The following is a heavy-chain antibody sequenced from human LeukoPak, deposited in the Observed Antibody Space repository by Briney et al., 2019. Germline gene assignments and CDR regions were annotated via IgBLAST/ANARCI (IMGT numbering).Heavy chain of an antibody. D-gene: IGHD3-10*01. CDR1: GGSISSYY. Sequence: SETLSLTCTVSGGSISSYYWSWIRQPPGKGLERIGYIYYSGSTNYNPSLKSRVTISVDTSKNQFSLKLSSVTAADTAVYYCAAYGEGLDYWGQGTLVTVSS. CDR3: AAYGEGLDY. V-gene: IGHV4-59*01. J-gene: IGHJ4*02. CDR2: IYYSGST.